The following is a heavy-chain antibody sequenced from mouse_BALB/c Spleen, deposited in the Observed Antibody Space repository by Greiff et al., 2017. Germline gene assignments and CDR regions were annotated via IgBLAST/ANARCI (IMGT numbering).Heavy chain of an antibody. Sequence: QSCKASGYTFTSYWMHWVKQRPGQGLEWIGEINPSNGRTNYNEKFKSKATLTVDKSSSTAYMQLSSLTSEDSAVYYCARGDLLAWFAYWGQGTLVTVSA. CDR3: ARGDLLAWFAY. D-gene: IGHD3-3*01. CDR1: GYTFTSYW. V-gene: IGHV1S81*02. CDR2: INPSNGRT. J-gene: IGHJ3*01.